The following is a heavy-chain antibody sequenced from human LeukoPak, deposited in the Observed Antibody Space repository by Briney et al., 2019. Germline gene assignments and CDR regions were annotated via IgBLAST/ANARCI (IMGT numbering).Heavy chain of an antibody. V-gene: IGHV1-2*02. CDR2: INLYNGAT. D-gene: IGHD3-10*01. CDR3: ASWAGGNEPMASFDY. CDR1: GYSFTAYY. Sequence: ASVKVSCKPTGYSFTAYYIFWMRQAPGQGLEWMGWINLYNGATKYAQRFQSRVTMTRDTSISTAYMELSRLRSDDTATYYCASWAGGNEPMASFDYWGQGTLVTVSS. J-gene: IGHJ4*02.